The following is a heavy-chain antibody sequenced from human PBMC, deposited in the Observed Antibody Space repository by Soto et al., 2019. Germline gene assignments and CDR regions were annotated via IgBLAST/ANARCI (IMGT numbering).Heavy chain of an antibody. CDR1: GGSFSDFY. J-gene: IGHJ4*02. Sequence: QVQLQQWGAGLLKPSETLSLTCAVSGGSFSDFYWTWIRQLPGKGLEWIGEINHIGYTNYNPSLEGRVAISVDTSKNQCSLTLRSVTAADTAVYYCGPRGAVAPRGYWGQGTLVTVSS. D-gene: IGHD2-15*01. CDR2: INHIGYT. CDR3: GPRGAVAPRGY. V-gene: IGHV4-34*02.